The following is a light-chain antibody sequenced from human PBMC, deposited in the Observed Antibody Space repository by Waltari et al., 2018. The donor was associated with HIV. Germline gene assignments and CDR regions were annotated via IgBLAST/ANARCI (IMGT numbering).Light chain of an antibody. J-gene: IGLJ2*01. CDR1: SNAIGGYNF. Sequence: QSALTQPASVSGSPGQSLTISCTGTSNAIGGYNFVSWYQHHPGKAPKLMISEVSKRPSGVSDRFSGSKSGNTASLTISGLQAEDEADYYCSSYTSSNTLIFGGGTRLTVL. CDR2: EVS. CDR3: SSYTSSNTLI. V-gene: IGLV2-14*01.